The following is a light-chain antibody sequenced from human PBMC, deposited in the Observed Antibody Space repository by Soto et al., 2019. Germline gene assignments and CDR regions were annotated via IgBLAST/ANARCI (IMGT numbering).Light chain of an antibody. CDR3: ASLTTTNFV. Sequence: QSALTQPASVSGSPGQSITISCSGTSIDVGGTDHVSWYLQHPGEAPKLIIYDVGNRPSGVSNRFSGSKADNTATLTVSGLQAEDEADYYCASLTTTNFVFRTGTKVTVL. CDR2: DVG. J-gene: IGLJ1*01. CDR1: SIDVGGTDH. V-gene: IGLV2-14*03.